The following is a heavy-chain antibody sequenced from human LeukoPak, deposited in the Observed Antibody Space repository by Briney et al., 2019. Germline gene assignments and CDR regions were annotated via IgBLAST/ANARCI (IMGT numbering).Heavy chain of an antibody. J-gene: IGHJ4*02. CDR3: ARRSSGWYDY. Sequence: SETLSLTCTVSGGSISSGDYYWIWIRQPPGKGLEWIGYIYYSGTTYYNPSLKSRVSISVDTSKNQFSLNLSSVTAADTAVYYCARRSSGWYDYWSQGTLVTVSS. D-gene: IGHD6-19*01. V-gene: IGHV4-30-4*01. CDR1: GGSISSGDYY. CDR2: IYYSGTT.